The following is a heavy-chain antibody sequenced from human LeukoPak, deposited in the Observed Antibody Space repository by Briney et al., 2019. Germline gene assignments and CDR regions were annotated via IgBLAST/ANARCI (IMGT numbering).Heavy chain of an antibody. D-gene: IGHD6-13*01. V-gene: IGHV4-34*01. Sequence: SETLSLTCAVYGGSFSGYYWSWVRQPPGKGLEWIGEINHSGSTNYNPSLKSRVTISVDTSKNQFSLKLSSVTAADTAVYYCARLRFGQIIAAAGKSSTRPQKNYYYYYYMDVWGKGTTVTISS. CDR2: INHSGST. CDR3: ARLRFGQIIAAAGKSSTRPQKNYYYYYYMDV. CDR1: GGSFSGYY. J-gene: IGHJ6*03.